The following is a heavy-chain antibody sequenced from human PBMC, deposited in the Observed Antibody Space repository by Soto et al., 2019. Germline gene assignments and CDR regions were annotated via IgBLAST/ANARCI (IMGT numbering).Heavy chain of an antibody. J-gene: IGHJ4*02. CDR3: ARSPGVFDY. CDR2: LVPVFGTA. CDR1: GGTFSSLA. Sequence: QVQLVQSGAGVRKPGPSVKVSCKASGGTFSSLAISWVRQAPGQGLEWMGGLVPVFGTANYAQKFQDRVTITADKSTSTSYMELSSLRSEDTAVYYCARSPGVFDYWGQGTLVTVSS. D-gene: IGHD3-10*01. V-gene: IGHV1-69*06.